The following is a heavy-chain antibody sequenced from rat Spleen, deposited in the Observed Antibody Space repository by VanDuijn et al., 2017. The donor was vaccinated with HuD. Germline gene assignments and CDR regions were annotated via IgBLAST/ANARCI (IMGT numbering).Heavy chain of an antibody. Sequence: EVQLQESGPGLVKPSQSLSLTCSVIGYSITSSLRWNWIRKFPGNKLEWMGYINSAGSTVYNPSLKSRISINRDTSKNQFFLQVDSLSAEDTATYYCARSEGTHYYLPFADWGQGTLVTVSS. J-gene: IGHJ3*01. D-gene: IGHD1-6*01. CDR2: INSAGST. CDR1: GYSITSSLR. V-gene: IGHV3-3*01. CDR3: ARSEGTHYYLPFAD.